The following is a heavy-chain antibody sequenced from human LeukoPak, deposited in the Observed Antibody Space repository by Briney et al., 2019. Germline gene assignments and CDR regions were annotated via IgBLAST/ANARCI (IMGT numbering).Heavy chain of an antibody. CDR2: INHSGST. J-gene: IGHJ6*03. CDR3: AGLRFLEWTYYYYMDV. CDR1: GGSFSGYY. Sequence: SETLSLTCAVYGGSFSGYYWSWIRQPPGKGLEWIGEINHSGSTNYNPSLKSRVTISADTSKNQFSLKLSSVTAADTAVYYCAGLRFLEWTYYYYMDVWGKGTTVTVSS. D-gene: IGHD3-3*01. V-gene: IGHV4-34*01.